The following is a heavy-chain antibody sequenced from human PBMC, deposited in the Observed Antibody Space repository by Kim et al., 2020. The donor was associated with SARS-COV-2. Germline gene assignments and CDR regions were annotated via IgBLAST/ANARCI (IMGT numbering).Heavy chain of an antibody. CDR1: GGSFSGYY. Sequence: SETLSLTCAVYGGSFSGYYWSWIRQPPGKGLEWIGEINHSGSTNYNPSLKSRVTISVDTSKNQFSLKLSSVTAADTAVYYCARGPTAAHGSYYYYGMDV. CDR3: ARGPTAAHGSYYYYGMDV. V-gene: IGHV4-34*01. D-gene: IGHD6-13*01. J-gene: IGHJ6*01. CDR2: INHSGST.